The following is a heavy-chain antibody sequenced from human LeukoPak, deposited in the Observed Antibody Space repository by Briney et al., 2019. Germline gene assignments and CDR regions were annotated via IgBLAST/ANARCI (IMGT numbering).Heavy chain of an antibody. CDR2: ISYDGSNK. CDR3: ACGAMRDYYFDS. CDR1: GFTFSSYA. J-gene: IGHJ4*02. D-gene: IGHD3-10*01. V-gene: IGHV3-30-3*01. Sequence: GRSLRLSCAASGFTFSSYAMHWVRQAPGKGLEWVAVISYDGSNKYYADSVKGRFTISRDNSKNTLYLQMNSLRAEDTAIYFCACGAMRDYYFDSWGQGTLVTVSS.